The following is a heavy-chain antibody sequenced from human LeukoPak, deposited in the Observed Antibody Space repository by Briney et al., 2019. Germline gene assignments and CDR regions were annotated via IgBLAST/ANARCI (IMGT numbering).Heavy chain of an antibody. CDR3: AKTHYDILTPSDY. Sequence: GGPLRLSCAASGFTFISYSMTWVRQAPGKGLEWVSYINSGSSTMYYADSVKGRFTISRDNSKNTLYLQMNSLRAEDTAVYYCAKTHYDILTPSDYWGQGTLVTVSS. CDR1: GFTFISYS. V-gene: IGHV3-48*01. CDR2: INSGSSTM. J-gene: IGHJ4*02. D-gene: IGHD3-9*01.